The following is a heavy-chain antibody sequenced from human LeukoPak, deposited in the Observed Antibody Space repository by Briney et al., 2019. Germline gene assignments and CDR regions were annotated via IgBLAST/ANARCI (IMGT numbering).Heavy chain of an antibody. CDR3: ARAYYDILTGYSRGLGFDY. CDR1: GFTFSSYW. D-gene: IGHD3-9*01. CDR2: IKQDGSEK. V-gene: IGHV3-7*04. J-gene: IGHJ4*02. Sequence: GGSLRLSCAASGFTFSSYWMSWVRQAPGKGLEWVANIKQDGSEKYYVDSVKGRFTISRDNAKNSLYLQMNSLRAEDTAVYYCARAYYDILTGYSRGLGFDYWGQGTLVTVSS.